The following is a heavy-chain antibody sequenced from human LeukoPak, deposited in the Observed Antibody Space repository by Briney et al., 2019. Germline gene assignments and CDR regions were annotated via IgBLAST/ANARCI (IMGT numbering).Heavy chain of an antibody. V-gene: IGHV4-59*01. Sequence: SETLSLTCTVSGGSISSYYWSWIRQPPGKGPEWIGYTSYSGNTDYNPSLESRVIISVDSSKNQFSLKLTSVTAADTAVYFCARCPKGVYYYYLDVWGKGTTVIVSS. CDR3: ARCPKGVYYYYLDV. CDR2: TSYSGNT. CDR1: GGSISSYY. J-gene: IGHJ6*03.